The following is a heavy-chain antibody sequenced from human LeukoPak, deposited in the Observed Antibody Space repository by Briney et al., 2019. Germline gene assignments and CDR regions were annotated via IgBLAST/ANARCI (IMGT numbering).Heavy chain of an antibody. CDR2: IYSGGST. CDR3: ARDLGGSSWYWGDYYYGMDV. V-gene: IGHV3-66*01. D-gene: IGHD6-13*01. CDR1: GFTVSSNY. Sequence: GGSLRLSCAASGFTVSSNYMSWVRQAPGKGLEWVSVIYSGGSTYYADSVKGRFTISRDNSKNTLFLQMNSLRAEDTAVYYCARDLGGSSWYWGDYYYGMDVWGQGTTVTVSS. J-gene: IGHJ6*02.